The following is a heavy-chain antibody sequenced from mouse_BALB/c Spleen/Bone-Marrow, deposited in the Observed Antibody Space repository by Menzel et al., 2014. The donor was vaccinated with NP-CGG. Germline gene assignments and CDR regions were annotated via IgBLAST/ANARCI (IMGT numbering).Heavy chain of an antibody. CDR3: ARSGKVRNAMDY. D-gene: IGHD2-14*01. CDR1: GYTFTDYA. Sequence: VKLQESGAELVRPGVSVKISCKGSGYTFTDYAIHWVKQSHAKSLEWIGLISGYYGDAIYNQKFKGKATMTVDKSSSTAYMDLARLTSEDSAIHYCARSGKVRNAMDYWGQGTSVTVSS. J-gene: IGHJ4*01. V-gene: IGHV1S137*01. CDR2: ISGYYGDA.